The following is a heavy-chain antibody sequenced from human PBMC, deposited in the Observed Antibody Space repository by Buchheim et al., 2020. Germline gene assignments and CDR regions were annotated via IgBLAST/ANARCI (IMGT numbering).Heavy chain of an antibody. CDR2: MNPNSGNT. J-gene: IGHJ6*03. CDR1: GYTFTSYD. CDR3: ARGRGGPVVVVISYYYYYMDV. D-gene: IGHD3-22*01. Sequence: QVQLLQSGAEVKKPGASVKVSCKASGYTFTSYDINWVRQATGQGLEWMGWMNPNSGNTGYAQKFQGRVTMTRNTSISTAYMELSSLRSEDTAVYYCARGRGGPVVVVISYYYYYMDVWGKGTT. V-gene: IGHV1-8*01.